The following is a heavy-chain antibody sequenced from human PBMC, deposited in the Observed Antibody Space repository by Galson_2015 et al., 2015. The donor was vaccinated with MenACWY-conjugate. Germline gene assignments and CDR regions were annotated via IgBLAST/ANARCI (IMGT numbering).Heavy chain of an antibody. CDR3: AKSRGASFYFDS. D-gene: IGHD1-26*01. CDR1: GFIFNTYW. Sequence: SLRLSCAASGFIFNTYWMHWVRQAPGKGLVWVSRINPGGGSTTYADPVKDRFTISRDNAKNTLYLQMNSLRPEDTAVFYCAKSRGASFYFDSWGQGTLVTVSS. CDR2: INPGGGST. J-gene: IGHJ4*02. V-gene: IGHV3-74*01.